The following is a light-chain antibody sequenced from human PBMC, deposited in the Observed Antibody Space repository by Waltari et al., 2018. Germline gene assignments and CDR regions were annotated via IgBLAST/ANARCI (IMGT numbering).Light chain of an antibody. J-gene: IGLJ3*02. Sequence: QYVLIQPASVSGSPGQSITISCIGTRSDIADYNYVSWYQHHPGKAPNPIIYEVSKRPSGVSDRFSGSKSANTASLTISGLQSDDEADYYCSSYTASSSLGVFGGGTKLTV. CDR3: SSYTASSSLGV. V-gene: IGLV2-14*01. CDR2: EVS. CDR1: RSDIADYNY.